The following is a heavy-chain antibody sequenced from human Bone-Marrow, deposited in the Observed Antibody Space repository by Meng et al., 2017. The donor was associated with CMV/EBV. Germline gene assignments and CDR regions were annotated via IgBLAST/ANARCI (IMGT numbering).Heavy chain of an antibody. J-gene: IGHJ6*02. D-gene: IGHD3-3*01. CDR3: ARDPRLDFITIFGVVNTGPAPTGYGMDV. Sequence: SETLSLTCAVYGGSFSGYYWSWIRQPPGKGLEWIGEINHSGSTNYNPSLKSRVTISVDTSKNQFSLKLSSVTAADTAVYYCARDPRLDFITIFGVVNTGPAPTGYGMDVWGQGTTVTVSS. V-gene: IGHV4-34*01. CDR1: GGSFSGYY. CDR2: INHSGST.